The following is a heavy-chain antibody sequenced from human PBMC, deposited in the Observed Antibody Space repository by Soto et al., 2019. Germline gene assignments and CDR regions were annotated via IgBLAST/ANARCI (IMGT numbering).Heavy chain of an antibody. CDR1: GDPVSSGSYY. CDR3: AAKLGTTHYFDF. J-gene: IGHJ4*02. D-gene: IGHD7-27*01. CDR2: IYHTGST. V-gene: IGHV4-31*03. Sequence: QVQLQESGPGLVQPSQTLSLTCSVSGDPVSSGSYYWTWVRQHPVKGLEWIGYIYHTGSTYYNPSLQLRLIMSIDTSKTQFSLHLYSVTAADTAVYFCAAKLGTTHYFDFWGQGSLVAVSS.